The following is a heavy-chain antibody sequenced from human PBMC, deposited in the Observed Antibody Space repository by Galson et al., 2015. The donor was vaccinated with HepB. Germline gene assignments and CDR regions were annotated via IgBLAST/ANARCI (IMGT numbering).Heavy chain of an antibody. V-gene: IGHV3-21*01. CDR3: ARGAVRGVITSQTDY. CDR1: GFTFSSYS. Sequence: SLRLSCAASGFTFSSYSMNWVRQAPGKGLEWVSSISSSSSYIYYADSVKGRFTISRDNAKNSLYLQMNSLRAEDTAVYYCARGAVRGVITSQTDYWGQGTLVTVSS. D-gene: IGHD3-10*02. J-gene: IGHJ4*02. CDR2: ISSSSSYI.